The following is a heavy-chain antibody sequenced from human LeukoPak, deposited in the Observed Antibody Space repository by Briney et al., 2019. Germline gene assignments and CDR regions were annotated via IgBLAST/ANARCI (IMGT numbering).Heavy chain of an antibody. CDR1: GYTFTGYY. D-gene: IGHD3-3*01. J-gene: IGHJ5*02. CDR2: INPSGGST. CDR3: ARVSDYDFWSGSSAGGFDP. V-gene: IGHV1-46*01. Sequence: ASVKVSCKASGYTFTGYYMHWVRQAPGQGLEWMGIINPSGGSTSYAQKFQGRVTMTRDTSTSTVYMELSSLRSEDTAVYYCARVSDYDFWSGSSAGGFDPWGQGTLVTVSS.